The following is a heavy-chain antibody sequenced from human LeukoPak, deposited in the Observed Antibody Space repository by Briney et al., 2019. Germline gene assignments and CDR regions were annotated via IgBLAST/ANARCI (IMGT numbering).Heavy chain of an antibody. CDR1: GFTFSSFG. CDR2: ISYDGSIK. J-gene: IGHJ1*01. V-gene: IGHV3-30*18. Sequence: PGRSLRLSCAASGFTFSSFGMQWVRQAPGKGLEWVAVISYDGSIKYYADSVKGRFSISRDNSKNTLYLQMNSLRAEDMALYYCAKGPRGIAVAGTPEYFQHWGQGTLVTVSS. CDR3: AKGPRGIAVAGTPEYFQH. D-gene: IGHD6-19*01.